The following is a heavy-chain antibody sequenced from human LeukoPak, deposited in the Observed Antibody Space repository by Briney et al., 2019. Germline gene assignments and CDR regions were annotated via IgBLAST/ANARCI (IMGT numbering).Heavy chain of an antibody. D-gene: IGHD4-23*01. CDR2: IRSKAYGGTT. V-gene: IGHV3-49*03. CDR1: GLTFDNYA. Sequence: GGSLRLSCTASGLTFDNYAMSWFRQAPGKGLEWVGFIRSKAYGGTTEYAASVKGRFTISRDDSRSIAYLQMNSLKTEDTAVYYCTIGGPYDAFDIWGQGTMVTVSS. CDR3: TIGGPYDAFDI. J-gene: IGHJ3*02.